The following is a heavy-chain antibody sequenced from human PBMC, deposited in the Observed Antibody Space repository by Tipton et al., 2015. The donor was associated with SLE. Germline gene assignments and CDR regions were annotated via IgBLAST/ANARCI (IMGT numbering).Heavy chain of an antibody. CDR2: ISSGTTYI. J-gene: IGHJ4*02. V-gene: IGHV3-21*01. D-gene: IGHD1-7*01. CDR3: TREGTTGDYFDD. Sequence: SLRLSCAASGFTFNTYTVNWVRQAPGKGLEWVSSISSGTTYIYYADSVKGRFTISRDNAKNSLYLQMNSLRVEDTAVYYCTREGTTGDYFDDWGQGSLVAVSS. CDR1: GFTFNTYT.